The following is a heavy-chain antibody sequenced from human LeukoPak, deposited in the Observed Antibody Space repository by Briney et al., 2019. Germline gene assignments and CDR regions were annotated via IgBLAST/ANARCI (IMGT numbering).Heavy chain of an antibody. Sequence: GGSLRLSCAASGFTFISYWMHWVRHDPGKGLVWVSRINSDGSTTSYAASVKGRFTISRDTAENTLYLQMNSLRAEDTAVYYCARGHHYYDSSAYYYWGQGTLVTVSS. J-gene: IGHJ4*02. CDR2: INSDGSTT. CDR3: ARGHHYYDSSAYYY. V-gene: IGHV3-74*01. D-gene: IGHD3-22*01. CDR1: GFTFISYW.